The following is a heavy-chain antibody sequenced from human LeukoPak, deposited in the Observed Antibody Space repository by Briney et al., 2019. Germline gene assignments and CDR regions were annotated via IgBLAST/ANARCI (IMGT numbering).Heavy chain of an antibody. CDR2: IYYSGST. V-gene: IGHV4-59*01. Sequence: PSETLSLTCAVYGGSFSGYYWSWIRQPPGKGLEWIGYIYYSGSTNYNPSLKSRVTISVDTSKNQFSLKLSSVTAADTAVYYCARELSVPSSSSRYYGMDVWGQGTTVTVSS. CDR3: ARELSVPSSSSRYYGMDV. CDR1: GGSFSGYY. D-gene: IGHD6-6*01. J-gene: IGHJ6*02.